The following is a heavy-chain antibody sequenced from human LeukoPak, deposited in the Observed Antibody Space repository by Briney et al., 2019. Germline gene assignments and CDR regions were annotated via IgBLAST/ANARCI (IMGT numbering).Heavy chain of an antibody. CDR1: GFTVSNNY. Sequence: GGSLRLSCAASGFTVSNNYMRWVRQAPGKGLEWVSLIYSGGDTYYADSVKGRFTISRDNVKNSLYLQMNSLRVEDTSVYYCARGGAKGSFDYWGQGTLVTVSS. J-gene: IGHJ4*02. V-gene: IGHV3-66*02. CDR2: IYSGGDT. D-gene: IGHD3-16*01. CDR3: ARGGAKGSFDY.